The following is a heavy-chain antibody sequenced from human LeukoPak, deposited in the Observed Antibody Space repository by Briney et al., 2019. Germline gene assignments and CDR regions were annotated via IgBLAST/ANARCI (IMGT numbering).Heavy chain of an antibody. J-gene: IGHJ6*03. V-gene: IGHV3-9*01. CDR2: ISWNSGSI. Sequence: GRSLRLSGAASGFTFDDYAMHWVRQAPGKGLEWVSGISWNSGSIGYADSVKGRFTISRDNAKNSLYLQMNSLRAEDTALYYCAATERSSSLISIMDVGGKGTTVSVS. CDR1: GFTFDDYA. CDR3: AATERSSSLISIMDV. D-gene: IGHD6-6*01.